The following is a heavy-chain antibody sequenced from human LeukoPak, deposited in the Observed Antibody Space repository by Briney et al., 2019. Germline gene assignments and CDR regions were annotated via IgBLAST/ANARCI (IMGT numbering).Heavy chain of an antibody. J-gene: IGHJ4*02. CDR2: IYYSGST. Sequence: PSETLSLTCTVSGGSIGSYYWSWIRQPPGKGLEWIGYIYYSGSTNYNPSLKSRVTISVDTSKNQFSLKLSSVTAADTAVYYCARSYYYDSSGYYYFDYWGQGTLVTVSS. D-gene: IGHD3-22*01. V-gene: IGHV4-59*01. CDR1: GGSIGSYY. CDR3: ARSYYYDSSGYYYFDY.